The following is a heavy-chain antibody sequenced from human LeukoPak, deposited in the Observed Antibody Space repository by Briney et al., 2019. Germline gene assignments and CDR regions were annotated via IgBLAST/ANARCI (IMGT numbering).Heavy chain of an antibody. CDR1: GDSFTGYY. Sequence: ASVKVSCKASGDSFTGYYMHWVRQAPGQRLEWMGWINPNSGGTNYAQKFQGRVTMTRDTSISTAYMELSRLRSDDTAVYYCARSRYCSSTSCYRAAFDIWGQGTMVTVSS. CDR2: INPNSGGT. J-gene: IGHJ3*02. CDR3: ARSRYCSSTSCYRAAFDI. D-gene: IGHD2-2*02. V-gene: IGHV1-2*02.